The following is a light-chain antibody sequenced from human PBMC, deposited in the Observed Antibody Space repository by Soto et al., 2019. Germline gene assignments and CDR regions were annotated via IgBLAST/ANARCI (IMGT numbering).Light chain of an antibody. J-gene: IGKJ2*01. V-gene: IGKV2-28*01. CDR2: LGS. CDR1: LSLLHSNGYNY. CDR3: MQALQTRT. Sequence: DIVMTQSPLSLPVTPGEPASISCRSSLSLLHSNGYNYLDWYLQKPGQSPQLLIYLGSNRASGVPDMFSGSGSGTDFTLKISRVEAEDVGVYYCMQALQTRTFGQGTKLEI.